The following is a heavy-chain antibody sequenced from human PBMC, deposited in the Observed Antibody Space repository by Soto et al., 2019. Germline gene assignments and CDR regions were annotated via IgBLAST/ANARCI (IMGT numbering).Heavy chain of an antibody. Sequence: PGESLKISCKGSGYSFTSYWISWVRQMPGKGLEWMGRIDPSDSYTNYSPSFQGHVTISADKSISTAYLQWSSLKASDTAMYYCARIGRNYDILTGYSGMDVWGQGTTVTVSS. V-gene: IGHV5-10-1*01. CDR1: GYSFTSYW. D-gene: IGHD3-9*01. CDR3: ARIGRNYDILTGYSGMDV. J-gene: IGHJ6*02. CDR2: IDPSDSYT.